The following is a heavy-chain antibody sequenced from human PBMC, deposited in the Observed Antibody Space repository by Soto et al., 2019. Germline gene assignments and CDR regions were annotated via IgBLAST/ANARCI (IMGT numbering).Heavy chain of an antibody. CDR2: ISYDGSNK. D-gene: IGHD1-26*01. V-gene: IGHV3-30*03. CDR3: ARSYYDFDY. J-gene: IGHJ4*02. Sequence: GGSLRLSCAASGFTFSSYGMHWVRQAPGKGLEWVAVISYDGSNKYYADSVKGRFTISRDNSKNTLYLQMNSLRAEDTAVYYCARSYYDFDYWGQGTLVTVSS. CDR1: GFTFSSYG.